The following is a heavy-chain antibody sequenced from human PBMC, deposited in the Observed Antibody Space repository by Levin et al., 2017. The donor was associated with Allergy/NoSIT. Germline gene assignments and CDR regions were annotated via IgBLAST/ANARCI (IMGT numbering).Heavy chain of an antibody. CDR1: GYNFINHW. D-gene: IGHD6-13*01. Sequence: GESLKISCQGSGYNFINHWIGWVRQMPGKGLEWMGIIYPGDSDTRYSPSFQGQVTISVDKSISTAYLQWSSLKASDTAFYYCVPTARPYSSSWYFDYWGQGALVTVSS. CDR3: VPTARPYSSSWYFDY. CDR2: IYPGDSDT. J-gene: IGHJ4*02. V-gene: IGHV5-51*01.